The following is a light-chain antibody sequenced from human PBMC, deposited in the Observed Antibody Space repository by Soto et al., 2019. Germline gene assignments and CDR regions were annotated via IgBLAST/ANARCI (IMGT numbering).Light chain of an antibody. CDR2: GAS. J-gene: IGKJ1*01. CDR1: QSVSSSY. V-gene: IGKV3-20*01. CDR3: QQYGSLRT. Sequence: EIVLTQSPGTLSLSPWERATLSCRASQSVSSSYLAWYQQKPGQAPRLLIYGASSRATGIPDRFSGSGSGTDFTITISRLEPEDFAVYYCQQYGSLRTFGQGTKVEIK.